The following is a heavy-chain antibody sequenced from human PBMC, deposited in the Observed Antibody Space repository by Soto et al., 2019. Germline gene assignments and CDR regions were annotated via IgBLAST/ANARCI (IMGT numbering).Heavy chain of an antibody. CDR2: ISRSSSYI. CDR1: GFTFSSYA. J-gene: IGHJ6*02. V-gene: IGHV3-21*01. Sequence: GGSLRLSCAASGFTFSSYAMSWVRQAPGKGLEWVSSISRSSSYIYYADSVKGRFTISRDNSKNTLYLQMNSLRAEDTAVYYCARDLGDYVWGMDVWGQGTTVTVSS. CDR3: ARDLGDYVWGMDV. D-gene: IGHD3-16*01.